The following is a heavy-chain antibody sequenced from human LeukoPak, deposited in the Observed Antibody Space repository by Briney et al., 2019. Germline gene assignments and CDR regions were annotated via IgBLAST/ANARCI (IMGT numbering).Heavy chain of an antibody. J-gene: IGHJ6*03. Sequence: GGSLRLSCAASELTVSSNYMTWVRQAPGKGLKWVSHIYSGGSTFYADSVKGRFTISRDNSQNTVSLQVNNLRTEDTALYYCAKTSLSDASGHYYYMDVWGKGTTVTVSS. CDR1: ELTVSSNY. CDR2: IYSGGST. D-gene: IGHD3-3*01. CDR3: AKTSLSDASGHYYYMDV. V-gene: IGHV3-66*02.